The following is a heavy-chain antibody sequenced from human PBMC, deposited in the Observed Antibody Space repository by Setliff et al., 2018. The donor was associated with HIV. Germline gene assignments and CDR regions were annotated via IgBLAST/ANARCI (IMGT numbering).Heavy chain of an antibody. D-gene: IGHD4-17*01. CDR2: INRSGST. CDR3: AKKGNGDYHFDY. Sequence: PSETLSLTCAVYGGFFSGYYWSWIRQSPGKGLEWIGEINRSGSTNYNPSLKSRVTMSVDTSKNQFSLKLSSVTAVDTAVYYCAKKGNGDYHFDYWGQGTLVTVSS. CDR1: GGFFSGYY. J-gene: IGHJ4*02. V-gene: IGHV4-34*01.